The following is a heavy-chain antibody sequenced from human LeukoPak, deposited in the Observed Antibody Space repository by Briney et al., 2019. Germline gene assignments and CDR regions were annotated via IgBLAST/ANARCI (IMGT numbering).Heavy chain of an antibody. J-gene: IGHJ4*02. V-gene: IGHV3-64*01. CDR1: GFTFSSYA. CDR2: ISSDGGSP. CDR3: AREYCSGGRCQYYFDY. Sequence: GGSLRLSCAASGFTFSSYAMHWVRHAPGKGLEYVSGISSDGGSPFHVNSVKGRFTISRDNSKDTLYLQMGSLRAEDMAVYYCAREYCSGGRCQYYFDYWGQGTLVTVSS. D-gene: IGHD2-15*01.